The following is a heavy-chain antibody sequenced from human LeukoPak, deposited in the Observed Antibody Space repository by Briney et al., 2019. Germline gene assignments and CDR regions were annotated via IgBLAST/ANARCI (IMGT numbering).Heavy chain of an antibody. CDR1: GFTFSSYA. CDR3: AKDLLGYCSSTSCQSSNFDY. J-gene: IGHJ4*02. D-gene: IGHD2-2*01. Sequence: GGSLRLSCAASGFTFSSYAMSWVRQAPGKGLEWVSAISGSGGSTYYADSVKGRFTISRDNSKNTLYLQMNSLRAEDTAVYYCAKDLLGYCSSTSCQSSNFDYWGQGTLVTVSS. V-gene: IGHV3-23*01. CDR2: ISGSGGST.